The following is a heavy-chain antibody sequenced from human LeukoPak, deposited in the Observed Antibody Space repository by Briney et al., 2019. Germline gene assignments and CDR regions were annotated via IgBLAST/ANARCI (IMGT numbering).Heavy chain of an antibody. CDR2: ICQSGKT. J-gene: IGHJ4*02. CDR3: ARGLPGGQLSRYDY. CDR1: GYSISSGYY. Sequence: PSETLSLTCSVSGYSISSGYYWGWIRQPPGKGLEWMGIICQSGKTYCNPSLESRVTITVDTSKNQFSLKMNSMTAADTAMYYCARGLPGGQLSRYDYWGQGTLVTVSS. V-gene: IGHV4-38-2*02. D-gene: IGHD6-13*01.